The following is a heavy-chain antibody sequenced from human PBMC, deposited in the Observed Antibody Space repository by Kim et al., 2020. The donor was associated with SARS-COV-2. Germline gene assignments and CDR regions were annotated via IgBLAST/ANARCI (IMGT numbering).Heavy chain of an antibody. J-gene: IGHJ4*02. CDR2: ISYDGSNK. V-gene: IGHV3-30*04. CDR1: GFTFSSYA. D-gene: IGHD3-10*01. Sequence: GGSLRLSCAASGFTFSSYAMHWVRQAPGKGLEWVAVISYDGSNKYYADSVKGRFTISRDNSKNTLYLQMNSLRAEDTAVYYCARERISGSYWGWGQGTLVTVSS. CDR3: ARERISGSYWG.